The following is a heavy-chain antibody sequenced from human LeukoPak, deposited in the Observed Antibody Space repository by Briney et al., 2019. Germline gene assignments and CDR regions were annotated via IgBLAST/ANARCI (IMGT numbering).Heavy chain of an antibody. Sequence: GGSLRLSCAASGFTVSSNYMSWVRQAPGKGLEWVSGIYSGGSTYYADSVKGRFTISRDNSKNTLYLQMNSLRAEDTAVYYCARAPPAAKRYYSYYMDVWGKGTTVTVSS. J-gene: IGHJ6*03. CDR2: IYSGGST. D-gene: IGHD2-2*01. V-gene: IGHV3-66*02. CDR3: ARAPPAAKRYYSYYMDV. CDR1: GFTVSSNY.